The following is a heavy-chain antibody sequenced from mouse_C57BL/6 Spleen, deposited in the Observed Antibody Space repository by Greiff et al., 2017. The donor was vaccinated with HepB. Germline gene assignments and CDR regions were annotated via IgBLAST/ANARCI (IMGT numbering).Heavy chain of an antibody. D-gene: IGHD1-1*01. J-gene: IGHJ4*01. CDR3: ARGDYGPFYYAMDY. CDR1: GYTFTSYW. CDR2: IDPSDSYT. Sequence: VQLQQPGAELVMPGASVKLSCKASGYTFTSYWMHWVKQRPGQGLEWIGEIDPSDSYTNYNQKFKGKSTLTVDKSSSTAYMQLSSLTSEDSAVYYCARGDYGPFYYAMDYWGQGTSVTVSS. V-gene: IGHV1-69*01.